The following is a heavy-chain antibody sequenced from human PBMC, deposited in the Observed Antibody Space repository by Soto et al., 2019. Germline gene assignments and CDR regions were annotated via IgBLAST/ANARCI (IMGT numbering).Heavy chain of an antibody. D-gene: IGHD1-7*01. CDR3: ARELAWHYDY. CDR1: GFTFSSSE. V-gene: IGHV3-48*03. Sequence: DVQLVESGGGLVQPGGSLRLSCAASGFTFSSSEMNWVRQAPGKGLEWVSYISGSGTTIYYAASVKGRFTISRDNAKNSLYLHMNSLRAEDTAVYYCARELAWHYDYWGQATLVTVSS. J-gene: IGHJ4*02. CDR2: ISGSGTTI.